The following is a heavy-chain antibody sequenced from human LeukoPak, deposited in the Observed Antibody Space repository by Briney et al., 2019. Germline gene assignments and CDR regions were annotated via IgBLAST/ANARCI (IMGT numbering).Heavy chain of an antibody. V-gene: IGHV3-66*01. J-gene: IGHJ3*02. D-gene: IGHD6-19*01. CDR3: ARDMIAVAGTRVGAFDI. Sequence: GGSLRLSCAASGFTVSSNYMSWVRRAPGKGLEWVSVIYSGGSTYYADSVKGRFTISRDNSKNTLYLQMNSLRAEDTAVYYCARDMIAVAGTRVGAFDIWGQGTMVTVSS. CDR2: IYSGGST. CDR1: GFTVSSNY.